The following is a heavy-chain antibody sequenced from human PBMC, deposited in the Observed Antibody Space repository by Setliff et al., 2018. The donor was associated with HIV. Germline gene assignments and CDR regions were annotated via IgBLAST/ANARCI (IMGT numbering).Heavy chain of an antibody. J-gene: IGHJ4*02. Sequence: GGSLRLSCAVSGFTLSDHYMDWVRQAPGKGLEWVGRMRNKANSYTTEYAASVKGRFTISRDDPKSIAYLQMNTLKTEDTAVYYCTRNAGYSSGWLDYWGQGTLVTVSS. CDR1: GFTLSDHY. V-gene: IGHV3-72*01. CDR2: MRNKANSYTT. D-gene: IGHD6-19*01. CDR3: TRNAGYSSGWLDY.